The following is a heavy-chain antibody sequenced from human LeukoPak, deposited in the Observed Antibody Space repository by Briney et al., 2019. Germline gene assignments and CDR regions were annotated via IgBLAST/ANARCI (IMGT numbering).Heavy chain of an antibody. J-gene: IGHJ5*02. Sequence: SVKVSCKASGGTFSSYAISWVRQAPGQGLEWMGGIIPIFGTANYAQKFQGRVTITADESTSTAYMELSSLRSEDTAVYYCAREAPSYGSGSYYNPPGANWLDPWGQGTLVTVSS. V-gene: IGHV1-69*13. CDR3: AREAPSYGSGSYYNPPGANWLDP. CDR1: GGTFSSYA. CDR2: IIPIFGTA. D-gene: IGHD3-10*01.